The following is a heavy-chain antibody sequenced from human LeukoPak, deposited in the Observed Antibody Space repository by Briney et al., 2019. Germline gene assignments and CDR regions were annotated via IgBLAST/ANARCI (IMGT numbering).Heavy chain of an antibody. V-gene: IGHV4-59*01. CDR1: GDPISSYY. CDR2: IYYSGNT. Sequence: SETLSLTCTVSGDPISSYYWSWIRQPPGKGLEWIGYIYYSGNTDYNPSLKSRVTISVDRSKNQFSLQLTSVSAADTAVYYCSRGTSGDGWFDTWGQGTLVTVSP. J-gene: IGHJ5*02. D-gene: IGHD4-17*01. CDR3: SRGTSGDGWFDT.